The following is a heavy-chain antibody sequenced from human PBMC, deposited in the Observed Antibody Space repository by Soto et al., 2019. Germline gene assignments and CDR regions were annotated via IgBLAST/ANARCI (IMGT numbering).Heavy chain of an antibody. D-gene: IGHD6-6*01. Sequence: SETLSLTCTVSGGSISSSSYYWGWIRQPPGKGLEWIGSIYYSGSTYYNPSLKSRVTISVDTSKNQFSLKLSSVTAADTAVYYCARCLPVPYSSSSGWFDPWGQGTLVTVSS. J-gene: IGHJ5*02. CDR1: GGSISSSSYY. CDR2: IYYSGST. V-gene: IGHV4-39*01. CDR3: ARCLPVPYSSSSGWFDP.